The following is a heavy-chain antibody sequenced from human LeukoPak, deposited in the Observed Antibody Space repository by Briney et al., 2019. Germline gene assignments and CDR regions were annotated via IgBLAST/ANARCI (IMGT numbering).Heavy chain of an antibody. Sequence: GGSLRLSCAASGFTFSNYWMTWVRQAPGKGLEWVANIKQDGSERYYVDSVRGRFTISRDNAKNSVYLQVNSLRVEDTVMYYCVRDTGGSGSYPDYWGQGVLVTVSS. CDR1: GFTFSNYW. CDR2: IKQDGSER. V-gene: IGHV3-7*01. D-gene: IGHD1-26*01. CDR3: VRDTGGSGSYPDY. J-gene: IGHJ4*02.